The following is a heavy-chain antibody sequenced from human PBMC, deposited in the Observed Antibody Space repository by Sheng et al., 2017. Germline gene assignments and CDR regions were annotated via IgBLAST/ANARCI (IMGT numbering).Heavy chain of an antibody. CDR3: ASPIRRRAGAFDI. J-gene: IGHJ3*02. V-gene: IGHV4-34*01. Sequence: QVQLQQWGAGLLKPSETLSLTCAVYGGSFSDYYWSWIRQPPGKGLEWIGEINHSGSTDYNPSLKSRVTISVDTSKNQFSLRLSSVTAADTAVYYCASPIRRRAGAFDIWAKGQWSPSLQ. CDR1: GGSFSDYY. CDR2: INHSGST.